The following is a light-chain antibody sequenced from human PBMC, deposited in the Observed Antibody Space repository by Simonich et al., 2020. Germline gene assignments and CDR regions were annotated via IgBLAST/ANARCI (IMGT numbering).Light chain of an antibody. CDR3: SSYTSSSTLV. V-gene: IGLV2-14*01. CDR2: DVS. Sequence: QSALTQPASVSGSPGQSITISCTGTSSHVGGYNYVPWYQQHPGKAPKLMIYDVSKRPSGVSNRFSGSKPGNTASLTISGLQAEDEADYYCSSYTSSSTLVFGGGTKLTVL. CDR1: SSHVGGYNY. J-gene: IGLJ3*02.